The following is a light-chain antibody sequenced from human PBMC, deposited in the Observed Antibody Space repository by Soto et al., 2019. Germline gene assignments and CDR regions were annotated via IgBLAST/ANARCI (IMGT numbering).Light chain of an antibody. CDR1: QSMSLF. CDR2: SAS. V-gene: IGKV1-39*01. J-gene: IGKJ1*01. CDR3: QQSYNLPWT. Sequence: DIQMTQSPSSLSASVGDRITITFRASQSMSLFLNWYQQKPGKAPKLLIYSASTLQSGVPSRFSGSGSGPDFTLTIASLQPEDSATYYCQQSYNLPWTFGPGTKVDI.